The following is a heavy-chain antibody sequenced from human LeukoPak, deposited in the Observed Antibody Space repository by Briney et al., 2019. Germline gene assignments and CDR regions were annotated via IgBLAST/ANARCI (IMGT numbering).Heavy chain of an antibody. D-gene: IGHD6-13*01. J-gene: IGHJ5*02. V-gene: IGHV3-66*01. CDR1: GFTVSSNY. Sequence: PGGSLRLSCAASGFTVSSNYMSWVRQAPGKGLEWVSVIYSGGSTYYADSVKGRFTISRDNSKNTLYLQMNSLRAEDTAVYYCARDRSSSLGWFDPWGQGTLVTVSS. CDR2: IYSGGST. CDR3: ARDRSSSLGWFDP.